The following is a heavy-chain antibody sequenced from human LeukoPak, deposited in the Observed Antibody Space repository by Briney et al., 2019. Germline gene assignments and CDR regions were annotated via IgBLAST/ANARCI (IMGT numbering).Heavy chain of an antibody. J-gene: IGHJ6*02. V-gene: IGHV4-39*02. D-gene: IGHD3-10*01. CDR2: IYYTGAT. Sequence: PSETLPLTCSVSGGSISTTSHYCGWIRQPPGRGLEWIGFIYYTGATTYNWTFESRVTLSVDTSKNQFSLQLFSVTAADAAVYYCARAYLFPSGRYGLDVWGHGTTVSVSS. CDR3: ARAYLFPSGRYGLDV. CDR1: GGSISTTSHY.